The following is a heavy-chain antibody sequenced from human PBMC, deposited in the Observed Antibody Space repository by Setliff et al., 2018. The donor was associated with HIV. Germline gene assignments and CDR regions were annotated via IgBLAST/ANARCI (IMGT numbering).Heavy chain of an antibody. V-gene: IGHV3-73*01. D-gene: IGHD4-17*01. CDR1: GFTFSGSA. Sequence: GESLKISCSASGFTFSGSALHWVRQASGKGLEWVGRIKTKPNSYATAHAESVKGRFTISRDDSQNTAYLQMNSLRTEDTDVYFCAVSPDGDCATTECANWFDPWGQGTQVTVSS. CDR2: IKTKPNSYAT. CDR3: AVSPDGDCATTECANWFDP. J-gene: IGHJ5*02.